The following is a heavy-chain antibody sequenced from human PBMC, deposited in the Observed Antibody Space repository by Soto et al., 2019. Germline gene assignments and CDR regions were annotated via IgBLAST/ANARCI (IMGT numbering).Heavy chain of an antibody. Sequence: QVQLVQSGAEVKKPGSSVKVSCKASGGSFSTYGINWVRLAPGQGLEWMGGIIPKFGTTNYAQKFRGRVTITADESTITANMELNYRRSEKTAVYFCARELDPYYGANSLSHDNWGQRTLVTVSS. D-gene: IGHD4-17*01. J-gene: IGHJ4*02. V-gene: IGHV1-69*13. CDR1: GGSFSTYG. CDR3: ARELDPYYGANSLSHDN. CDR2: IIPKFGTT.